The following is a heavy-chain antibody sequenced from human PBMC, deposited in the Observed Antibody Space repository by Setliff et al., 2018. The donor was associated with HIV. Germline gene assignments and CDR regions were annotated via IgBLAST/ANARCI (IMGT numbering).Heavy chain of an antibody. V-gene: IGHV4-39*01. Sequence: LSLTCAVSGVSISSSSYFWGWIRRPPGTGLDWIGSIYFSGSTYYNPSLESRVTISMDTSKNQFSLKLTSATAADTAVYYCARHPRHYNILTGYRYYYMDVWGKGTTVTVSS. CDR1: GVSISSSSYF. CDR2: IYFSGST. D-gene: IGHD3-9*01. J-gene: IGHJ6*03. CDR3: ARHPRHYNILTGYRYYYMDV.